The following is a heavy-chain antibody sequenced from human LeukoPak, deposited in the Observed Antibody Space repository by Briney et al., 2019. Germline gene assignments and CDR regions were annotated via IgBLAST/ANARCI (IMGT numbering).Heavy chain of an antibody. D-gene: IGHD3-22*01. V-gene: IGHV1-2*02. CDR3: ARSSGYYFSYDY. J-gene: IGHJ4*02. Sequence: ASVKVSCKASGYTFTGYWMHWVRQAPGQGLGWMGWINPNTGNTNCAERFQGRVTVTRDTSINTAYMELNSLRSDDTAVYYCARSSGYYFSYDYWGQGTLVTVSS. CDR2: INPNTGNT. CDR1: GYTFTGYW.